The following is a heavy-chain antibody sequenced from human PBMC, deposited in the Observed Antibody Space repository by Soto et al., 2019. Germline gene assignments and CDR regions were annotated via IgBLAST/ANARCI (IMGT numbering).Heavy chain of an antibody. CDR2: ISGSGGST. Sequence: GGSLRLSCAASGFTFSSYAMSWVRQAPGKGQEWVSAISGSGGSTYYADSVKGRFTISRDNSKNTLYLQMNSLRAEDTAVYYCAKDRFVSYVYIWGSYPEEGHHYYMDFWGKGTTVTVSS. CDR3: AKDRFVSYVYIWGSYPEEGHHYYMDF. J-gene: IGHJ6*03. CDR1: GFTFSSYA. V-gene: IGHV3-23*01. D-gene: IGHD3-16*02.